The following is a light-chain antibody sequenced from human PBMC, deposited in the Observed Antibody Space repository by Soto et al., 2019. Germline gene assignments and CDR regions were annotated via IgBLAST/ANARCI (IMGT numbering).Light chain of an antibody. J-gene: IGLJ3*02. V-gene: IGLV1-40*01. CDR2: GNT. CDR3: QSYDISLSGWV. CDR1: SSNIGSGYD. Sequence: QPVLTQPPSVSGAPGQRVTISCTGSSSNIGSGYDVHWYHHLPGTAPKLLIYGNTNRPSGVPDRFSGSKSGTSASLAITGLQAEDEADYYCQSYDISLSGWVFGGGTKLTVL.